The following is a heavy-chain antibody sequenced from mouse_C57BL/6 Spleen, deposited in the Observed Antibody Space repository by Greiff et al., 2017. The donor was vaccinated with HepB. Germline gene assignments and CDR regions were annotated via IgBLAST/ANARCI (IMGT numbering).Heavy chain of an antibody. CDR2: IDPSDSET. CDR3: ARGFDSYYGY. Sequence: QVQLKQPGAELVRPGSSVKLSCKASGYTFTSYWMHWVKQRPIQGLEWIGNIDPSDSETHYNQKFKDKATLTVDKSSSTAYMQLSSLTSEDSAVYYCARGFDSYYGYWGQGTTLTVSS. V-gene: IGHV1-52*01. D-gene: IGHD2-3*01. J-gene: IGHJ2*01. CDR1: GYTFTSYW.